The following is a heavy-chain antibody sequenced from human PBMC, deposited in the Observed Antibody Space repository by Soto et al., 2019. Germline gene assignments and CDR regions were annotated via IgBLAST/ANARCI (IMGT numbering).Heavy chain of an antibody. CDR2: ISGGGGST. D-gene: IGHD4-4*01. Sequence: GGSLRLSCAASGFTFSTYAMSWVRQAPGKGLEWVSVISGGGGSTYNADSVKGRFTISRDNSKNMLYLQMNSLRAEDTAVYYCAKDRSSYSNYVCGSFDPRGQGTLVTVSS. CDR3: AKDRSSYSNYVCGSFDP. J-gene: IGHJ5*02. CDR1: GFTFSTYA. V-gene: IGHV3-23*01.